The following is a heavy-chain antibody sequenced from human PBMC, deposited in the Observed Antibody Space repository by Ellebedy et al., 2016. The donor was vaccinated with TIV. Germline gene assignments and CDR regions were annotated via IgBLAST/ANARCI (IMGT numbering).Heavy chain of an antibody. CDR2: IDHRGRT. CDR1: GGSISSSSYY. D-gene: IGHD1-26*01. CDR3: ARGRGSGSY. Sequence: SETLSLXXTVSGGSISSSSYYWSWIRQPPGKGLEWIGEIDHRGRTNHNPSLKGRVTLSVDTSKNQFSLKLTSVTAADTAVYYCARGRGSGSYWGQGTLVTVSS. J-gene: IGHJ4*02. V-gene: IGHV4-39*07.